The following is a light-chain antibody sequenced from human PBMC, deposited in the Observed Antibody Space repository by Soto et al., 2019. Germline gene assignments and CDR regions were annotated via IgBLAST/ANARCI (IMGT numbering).Light chain of an antibody. V-gene: IGKV3-15*01. CDR2: DAS. CDR1: QSVSSN. Sequence: EIVMTQSPAILSVSPGERATLSCRASQSVSSNLAWYHQKPGQAPRLLIYDASTRATGIPARFSGSGSGTDFTLTISRLEPEDLAVYYCHQYGNSYTFGQGTKVDIK. CDR3: HQYGNSYT. J-gene: IGKJ2*01.